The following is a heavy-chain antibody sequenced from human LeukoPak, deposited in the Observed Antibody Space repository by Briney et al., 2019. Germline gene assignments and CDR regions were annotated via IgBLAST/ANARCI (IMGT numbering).Heavy chain of an antibody. V-gene: IGHV3-53*01. J-gene: IGHJ6*03. Sequence: GGSLRLSCAASGFTFSRYSMNWVRQAPGKGLEWVSTIYSGGTTFYTDSVRGRFTISRDNSKNTLYLQMSSLRAEDAAIYYCARVVYYYASVSYNYYMDVWGKGTTVTISS. CDR1: GFTFSRYS. CDR2: IYSGGTT. CDR3: ARVVYYYASVSYNYYMDV. D-gene: IGHD3-10*01.